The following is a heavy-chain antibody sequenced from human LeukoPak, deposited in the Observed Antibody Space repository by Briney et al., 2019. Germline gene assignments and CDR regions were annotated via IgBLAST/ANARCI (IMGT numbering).Heavy chain of an antibody. V-gene: IGHV4-39*01. J-gene: IGHJ4*02. CDR1: GGSFTGYY. CDR2: IYYSGST. CDR3: ARLNWPLYDTDFDY. D-gene: IGHD1-1*01. Sequence: SETLSLTCAVSGGSFTGYYWGRIRQPPGKGLEWIGSIYYSGSTYYNPSLKSRVTISVDTSKNQFSLKLSSVTAADTAVYYCARLNWPLYDTDFDYWGQGTLVTVSS.